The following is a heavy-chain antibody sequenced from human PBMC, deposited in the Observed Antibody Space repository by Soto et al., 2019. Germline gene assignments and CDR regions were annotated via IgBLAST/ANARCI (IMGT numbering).Heavy chain of an antibody. CDR2: IIPIFGTA. CDR1: GGTFSSYA. D-gene: IGHD6-13*01. CDR3: ASTQPNSSSWYLEAFDI. J-gene: IGHJ3*02. Sequence: SVNGYCTASGGTFSSYAISWVRQDPGQGLEWMGGIIPIFGTANYAQKFQGRVTITADESTSTAYMELSSLRSEDTAVYYCASTQPNSSSWYLEAFDIWGQGTMVTVSS. V-gene: IGHV1-69*13.